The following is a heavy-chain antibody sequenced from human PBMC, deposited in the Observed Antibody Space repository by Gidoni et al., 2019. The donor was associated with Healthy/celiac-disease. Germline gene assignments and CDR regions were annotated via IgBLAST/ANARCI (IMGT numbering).Heavy chain of an antibody. J-gene: IGHJ1*01. CDR3: AKLPMIVVPPEYFQH. V-gene: IGHV3-23*01. D-gene: IGHD3-22*01. Sequence: EVQLLESGGGLVQPGGSLRLSWAASGFNFSSYAMSWVRQAPGKGLEWVSGLSGRGVSTYYADSVKVRFTISRDNSKNTLYLQMNSLRAEDTAVYYCAKLPMIVVPPEYFQHWGQGTLVTVSS. CDR1: GFNFSSYA. CDR2: LSGRGVST.